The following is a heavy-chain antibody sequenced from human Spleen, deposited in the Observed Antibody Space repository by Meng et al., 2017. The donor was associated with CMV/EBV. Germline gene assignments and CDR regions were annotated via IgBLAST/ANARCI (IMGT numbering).Heavy chain of an antibody. V-gene: IGHV1-2*02. Sequence: ASVKVSCKASGYLFTAYYVHWVRQAPGQGLEWMGWIDTTSGGTNYAQKFQGRVTMTRDTSISTAYMELSRLRSDDTAVYYCARGMYAYSGYGVVDYWGQGTLVTVSS. J-gene: IGHJ4*02. CDR2: IDTTSGGT. CDR3: ARGMYAYSGYGVVDY. D-gene: IGHD5-12*01. CDR1: GYLFTAYY.